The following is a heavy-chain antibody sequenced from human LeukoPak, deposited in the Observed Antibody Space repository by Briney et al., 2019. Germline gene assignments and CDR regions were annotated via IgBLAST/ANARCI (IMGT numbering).Heavy chain of an antibody. Sequence: PGGSLRLSCAASGFTFSSYWMHWVRQAPGKGLVWVSRINNDGSSTSYADSVKGRFTISRDNSKNTLYLQMNSLRAEDTAVYYCAKAHSPLGWFGEVFRFDYWGQGTLVTVSS. CDR2: INNDGSST. CDR3: AKAHSPLGWFGEVFRFDY. J-gene: IGHJ4*02. D-gene: IGHD3-10*01. CDR1: GFTFSSYW. V-gene: IGHV3-74*01.